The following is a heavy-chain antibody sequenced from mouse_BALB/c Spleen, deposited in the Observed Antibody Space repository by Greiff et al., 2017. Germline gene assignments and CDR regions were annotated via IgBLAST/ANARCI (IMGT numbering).Heavy chain of an antibody. CDR2: IRSKSNNYAT. Sequence: EVQLVETGGGLVQPKGSLKLSCAASGFTFNTNAMNWVRQAPGKGLEWVARIRSKSNNYATYYADSVKDRFTISRDDSQSMLYLQMNNLKTEDTAMYYCVREYYGPPWFAYWGQGTLVTVSA. J-gene: IGHJ3*01. CDR3: VREYYGPPWFAY. D-gene: IGHD1-2*01. CDR1: GFTFNTNA. V-gene: IGHV10S3*01.